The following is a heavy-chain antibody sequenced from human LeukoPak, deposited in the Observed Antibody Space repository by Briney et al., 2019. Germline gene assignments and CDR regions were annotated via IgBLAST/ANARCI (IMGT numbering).Heavy chain of an antibody. Sequence: GGSLRLSCAASGFTFSNYWMNWVRQAPGKGPEWVANINQDGNGKYFVESVKGRFTISRDNAKNSLYLQMNSLRAEDTAVYYCARGMTVAAIWFDRWGQGTLVTVSS. V-gene: IGHV3-7*01. CDR2: INQDGNGK. D-gene: IGHD6-19*01. J-gene: IGHJ5*02. CDR3: ARGMTVAAIWFDR. CDR1: GFTFSNYW.